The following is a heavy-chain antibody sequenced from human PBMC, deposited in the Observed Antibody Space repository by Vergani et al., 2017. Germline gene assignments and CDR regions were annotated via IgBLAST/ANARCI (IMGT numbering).Heavy chain of an antibody. Sequence: QLLESGGGLIQPGGSLRLSCAASGFTFSSYGMHWVRQAPGKGLEWVAVISYDGSNKYYADSVKGRFTISRDNSKNTLYLQMNSLRAEDTAVYYCAKEGTYCSSTSCYTVIIDYWGQGTLVTVSS. CDR3: AKEGTYCSSTSCYTVIIDY. V-gene: IGHV3-30*18. J-gene: IGHJ4*02. CDR1: GFTFSSYG. D-gene: IGHD2-2*02. CDR2: ISYDGSNK.